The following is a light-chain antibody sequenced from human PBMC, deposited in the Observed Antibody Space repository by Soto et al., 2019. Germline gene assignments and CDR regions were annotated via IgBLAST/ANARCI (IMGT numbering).Light chain of an antibody. Sequence: VLTQPASVSGSPGQSITISCTGTSGDVDAFDYVSWYQQHPGKAPKLMIFEVSDRPSGVSDRFSGSKSGSTASLTISGLQAEDEADYFCTSFTSSSTQVFGTGTKVTVL. CDR1: SGDVDAFDY. CDR3: TSFTSSSTQV. V-gene: IGLV2-14*01. J-gene: IGLJ1*01. CDR2: EVS.